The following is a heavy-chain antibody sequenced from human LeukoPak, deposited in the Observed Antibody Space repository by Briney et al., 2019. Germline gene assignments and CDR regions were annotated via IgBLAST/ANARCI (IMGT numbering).Heavy chain of an antibody. J-gene: IGHJ3*02. CDR2: IKQDGSEK. CDR1: GFTFSTYW. CDR3: ARDPPKGYYYDSSGSTPTDAFDI. D-gene: IGHD3-22*01. Sequence: GGSLRLSCLASGFTFSTYWMSWVRQAPGKGLEWVANIKQDGSEKYYVDSVKGRFTISRDNAKNSLYLQMNSLRAEDTAVYYCARDPPKGYYYDSSGSTPTDAFDIWGQGTMVTVSS. V-gene: IGHV3-7*01.